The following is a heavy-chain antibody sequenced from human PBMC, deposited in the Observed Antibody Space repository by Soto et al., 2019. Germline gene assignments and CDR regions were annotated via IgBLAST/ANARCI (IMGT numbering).Heavy chain of an antibody. CDR1: GFTFSVSA. D-gene: IGHD1-26*01. Sequence: EVQLVESGGGLVQPGGSLKLSCAVSGFTFSVSAIHWVRQASGKGLEWVGRIRSKADNYATAYGASVKGRFSISRDDSKNTAYLQMSSMNTEDTAVYYCAILADWEYSDGMDVRGQGTTVTVSS. J-gene: IGHJ6*02. CDR2: IRSKADNYAT. CDR3: AILADWEYSDGMDV. V-gene: IGHV3-73*02.